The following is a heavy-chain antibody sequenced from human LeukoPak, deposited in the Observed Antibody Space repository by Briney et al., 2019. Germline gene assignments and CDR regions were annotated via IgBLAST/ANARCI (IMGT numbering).Heavy chain of an antibody. Sequence: PGGSLRLSCAASGFTFSSCSMNWVRQAPGKGLEWVSSISSSSSYIYYAGSVKGRFTISRDNAKNSLYLQMNSLRAEDTAVYYCARDYCSGGSCYRTDPLDYWGQGTLVTVSS. CDR1: GFTFSSCS. J-gene: IGHJ4*02. D-gene: IGHD2-15*01. V-gene: IGHV3-21*01. CDR2: ISSSSSYI. CDR3: ARDYCSGGSCYRTDPLDY.